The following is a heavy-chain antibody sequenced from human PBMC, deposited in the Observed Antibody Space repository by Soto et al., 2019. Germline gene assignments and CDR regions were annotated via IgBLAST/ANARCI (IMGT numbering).Heavy chain of an antibody. V-gene: IGHV3-30*18. D-gene: IGHD2-2*01. Sequence: PGGSLRLSCAASGFSFSSYGIHWVRQAPGKGLEWVAVVSNEGSIQYYADSVKGRFTISRDNSENTLYLQMNSLRAEDTAVYYCAKAASIVVVPAAPPGYYYGMDVRGQGTTVTGFS. CDR1: GFSFSSYG. J-gene: IGHJ6*02. CDR3: AKAASIVVVPAAPPGYYYGMDV. CDR2: VSNEGSIQ.